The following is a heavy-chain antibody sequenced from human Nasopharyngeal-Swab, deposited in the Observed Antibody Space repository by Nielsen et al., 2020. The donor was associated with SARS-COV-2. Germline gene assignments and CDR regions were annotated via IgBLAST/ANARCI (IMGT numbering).Heavy chain of an antibody. Sequence: SETLSLTCIVSGGSISNYYWSWIRQPPGKGLEWIGYIYYSGSTYYNPSLKSRVTISVDTSKNQFSLKLSSVTAADTAVYYCARGGITIFGVVTQFDPWGQGTLVTVSS. CDR3: ARGGITIFGVVTQFDP. CDR1: GGSISNYY. D-gene: IGHD3-3*01. CDR2: IYYSGST. J-gene: IGHJ5*02. V-gene: IGHV4-59*06.